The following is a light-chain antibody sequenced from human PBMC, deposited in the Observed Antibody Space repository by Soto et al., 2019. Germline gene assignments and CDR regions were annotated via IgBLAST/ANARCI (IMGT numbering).Light chain of an antibody. CDR2: GAS. Sequence: EIVLTQSPATLSLSPGERATLSCRASQSVSSYLAWYQQKPGQAPRLLIYGASNRATGIPARFSGSGSGTDFTLTISSLEPEDFAVYYCQQRSNWPPNLTFGGGTKVDIK. CDR3: QQRSNWPPNLT. V-gene: IGKV3-11*01. J-gene: IGKJ4*01. CDR1: QSVSSY.